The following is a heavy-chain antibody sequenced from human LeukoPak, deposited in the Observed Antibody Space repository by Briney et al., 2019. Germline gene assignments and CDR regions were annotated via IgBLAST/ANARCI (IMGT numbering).Heavy chain of an antibody. CDR1: GFTFGDYA. CDR3: SRDQLGGDPDDYYYYYMDV. V-gene: IGHV3-49*03. J-gene: IGHJ6*03. CDR2: IRSKRYGGAI. Sequence: PGRSLRLSCTTSGFTFGDYAMSWFRQAPGKGLEWVGFIRSKRYGGAIEYAASVKGRFTISRDDSKSIAYLQMNSLKTEGTAVYYCSRDQLGGDPDDYYYYYMDVWGKGTTVTVSS. D-gene: IGHD4-17*01.